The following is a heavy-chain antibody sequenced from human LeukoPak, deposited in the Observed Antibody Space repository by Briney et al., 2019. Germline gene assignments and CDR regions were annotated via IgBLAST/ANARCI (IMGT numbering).Heavy chain of an antibody. Sequence: SETLSLTCTVSGGSISSGGYYWSWIRQHPGTGLEWIVYIYYSGSTYYNPSLKSRVTISVDTSKNQFSLKLSSVAAADTAVYYCAREVYYGDYWYFDLWGRGTLVTVSS. J-gene: IGHJ2*01. CDR1: GGSISSGGYY. V-gene: IGHV4-31*03. CDR2: IYYSGST. CDR3: AREVYYGDYWYFDL. D-gene: IGHD4-17*01.